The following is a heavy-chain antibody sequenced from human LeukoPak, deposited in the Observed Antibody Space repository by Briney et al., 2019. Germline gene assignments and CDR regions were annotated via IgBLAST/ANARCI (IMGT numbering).Heavy chain of an antibody. V-gene: IGHV3-23*01. D-gene: IGHD5-24*01. CDR3: AKGRFYFDY. CDR1: GFTFSSYA. CDR2: FSGSGGST. J-gene: IGHJ4*02. Sequence: PGGSLRLSCAAPGFTFSSYAMSWVRQAPGKGLEWVSAFSGSGGSTYYADSVKGRYAISRDNSKNTLYLQLNSLRAEDTAVYYCAKGRFYFDYWGQGTLVTVSS.